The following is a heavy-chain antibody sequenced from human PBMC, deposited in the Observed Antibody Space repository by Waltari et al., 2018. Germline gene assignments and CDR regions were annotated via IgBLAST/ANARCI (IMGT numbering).Heavy chain of an antibody. CDR1: GGSISSGSYY. Sequence: QVQLQESGPGLVKPSQTLSLTCTVSGGSISSGSYYWSWIRQPAGKGLEWIGRIYTSGSTNYSPSLKSRFTISVDTSKNQFSLKLSSVTAADTAVYYCARRALVRGDAFDIWGQGTMVTVSS. D-gene: IGHD3-10*01. CDR3: ARRALVRGDAFDI. CDR2: IYTSGST. J-gene: IGHJ3*02. V-gene: IGHV4-61*02.